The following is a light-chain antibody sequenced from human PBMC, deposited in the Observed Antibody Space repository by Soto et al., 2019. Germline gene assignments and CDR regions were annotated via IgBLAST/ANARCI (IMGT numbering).Light chain of an antibody. Sequence: QSVLTQPPSVSGAPWQRVTISCTGSSSNIGAGYDVHWYQQLPGTAPKLLIYGNSNRPSGVPDRFSGSKSGTSASLAITGLQAEDEADYYCQCYDRSLSGPVFGGGTKLTVL. CDR1: SSNIGAGYD. CDR3: QCYDRSLSGPV. J-gene: IGLJ2*01. V-gene: IGLV1-40*01. CDR2: GNS.